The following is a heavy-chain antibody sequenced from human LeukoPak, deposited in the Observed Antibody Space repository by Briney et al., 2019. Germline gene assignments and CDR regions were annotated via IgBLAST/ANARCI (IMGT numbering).Heavy chain of an antibody. J-gene: IGHJ4*02. CDR2: MYTGGGR. V-gene: IGHV3-66*01. CDR1: GFSVSNYY. Sequence: PGGSLRLSCAASGFSVSNYYMCWVRQPPGKGLEWVSVMYTGGGRYYGDSVKGRFTISRDNSKNTVFLQMNSLRVEDTALYYCTRGQSYCGADCYSDWGQGTLVTVSS. CDR3: TRGQSYCGADCYSD. D-gene: IGHD2-21*02.